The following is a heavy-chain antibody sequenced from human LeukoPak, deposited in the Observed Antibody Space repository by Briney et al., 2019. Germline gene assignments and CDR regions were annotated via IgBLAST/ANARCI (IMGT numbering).Heavy chain of an antibody. CDR1: GFTFGDHA. CDR3: TRGPIQLWLYHGMDV. D-gene: IGHD5-18*01. J-gene: IGHJ6*02. Sequence: PGGSLRLSCTVSGFTFGDHAMSWVRQAPGKGLEWVGFIGSKTYGGTTEYAASVKGRFIISRDDSTSIAYLQMNSLKTEDTAVYYCTRGPIQLWLYHGMDVWGQGTTVTVSS. V-gene: IGHV3-49*04. CDR2: IGSKTYGGTT.